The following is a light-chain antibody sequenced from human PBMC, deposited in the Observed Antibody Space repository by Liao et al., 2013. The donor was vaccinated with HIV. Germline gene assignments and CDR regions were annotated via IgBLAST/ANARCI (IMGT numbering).Light chain of an antibody. CDR3: QAWDSFTVV. J-gene: IGLJ2*01. CDR2: YDS. Sequence: SYELTQPPSVSVAPGKTARITCGGDKIGSKSVHWYQQKPGQAPVLVIYYDSDRPSGIPERFSASNSGNTATLTISGTQAMDEADYYCQAWDSFTVVFGGGDQADRP. V-gene: IGLV3-21*01. CDR1: KIGSKS.